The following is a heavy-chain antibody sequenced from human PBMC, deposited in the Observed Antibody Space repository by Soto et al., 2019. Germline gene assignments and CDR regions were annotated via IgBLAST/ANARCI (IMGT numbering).Heavy chain of an antibody. CDR1: EDTFRNYA. J-gene: IGHJ2*01. V-gene: IGHV1-69*06. CDR2: IIPLFGTA. D-gene: IGHD3-22*01. CDR3: ASTKYDSSAYYYWYLGL. Sequence: QVELVQSGAEVKKPGSSVKVSCQASEDTFRNYAISWVRQAPGQGLEWMGGIIPLFGTANYAQKFQGRVTSTADTPANTVYLELSSLRSQDTAVYYCASTKYDSSAYYYWYLGLWGRATLVTVSS.